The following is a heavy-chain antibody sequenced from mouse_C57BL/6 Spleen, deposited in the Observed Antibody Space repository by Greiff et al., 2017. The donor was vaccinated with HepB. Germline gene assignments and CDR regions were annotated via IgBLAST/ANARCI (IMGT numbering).Heavy chain of an antibody. J-gene: IGHJ2*01. D-gene: IGHD2-3*01. CDR3: ARWDDGYYDFDY. CDR1: GYSITSGYY. V-gene: IGHV3-6*01. CDR2: ISYDGSN. Sequence: EVKLLESGPGLVKPSQSLSLTCSVTGYSITSGYYWNWIRQFPGNKLEWMGYISYDGSNNYNPSLKNRISIPRDTSKNQFCLKLNSVTTEDTATYYCARWDDGYYDFDYWGQGTTLTVSS.